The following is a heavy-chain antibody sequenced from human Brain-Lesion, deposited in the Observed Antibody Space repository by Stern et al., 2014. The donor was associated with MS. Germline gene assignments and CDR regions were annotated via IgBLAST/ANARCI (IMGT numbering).Heavy chain of an antibody. Sequence: VQLGQSGGGLVQPGGSLRLSCVGSGFTFSSHWMTWVRQAPGKGLEWVANIKQDGSEKNYVDSVRGRFTISRDNAENSLYLQMNSLRAEDTAVYYCVRDSSWGQGTLVTVSS. CDR3: VRDSS. V-gene: IGHV3-7*01. CDR2: IKQDGSEK. CDR1: GFTFSSHW. J-gene: IGHJ4*02.